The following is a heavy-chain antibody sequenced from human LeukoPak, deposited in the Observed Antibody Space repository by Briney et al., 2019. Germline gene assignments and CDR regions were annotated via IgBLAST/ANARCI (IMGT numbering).Heavy chain of an antibody. CDR3: ARDHVGHYYDSSGYYFGY. V-gene: IGHV3-7*05. J-gene: IGHJ4*02. CDR2: IKEDGSEK. CDR1: GFTFSTYW. D-gene: IGHD3-22*01. Sequence: GGSLRLSCAASGFTFSTYWMSWARQAPGKGLEWVANIKEDGSEKYYVDSVKGRVTISRDSAKNSLYLQMNSLRADDTAVYYCARDHVGHYYDSSGYYFGYWGQGTLVTVSS.